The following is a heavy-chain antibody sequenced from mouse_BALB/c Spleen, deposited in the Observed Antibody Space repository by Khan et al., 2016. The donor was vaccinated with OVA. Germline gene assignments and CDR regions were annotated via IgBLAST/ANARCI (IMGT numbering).Heavy chain of an antibody. CDR2: INTYTGEP. CDR3: ARVGNYWYFDV. V-gene: IGHV9-3-1*01. J-gene: IGHJ1*01. D-gene: IGHD2-1*01. CDR1: GYTFTNYG. Sequence: QIQLVQSGPELKKPGETVKISCKASGYTFTNYGMNWVKQAPGKALKWMGWINTYTGEPTYADDFKGRFAFSLVTSATTAYLQINNLKNEDTATYFCARVGNYWYFDVWGAGTTVTVSS.